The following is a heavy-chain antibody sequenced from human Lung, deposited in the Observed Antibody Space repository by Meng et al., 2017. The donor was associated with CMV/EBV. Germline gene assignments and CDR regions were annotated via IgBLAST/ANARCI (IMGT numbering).Heavy chain of an antibody. V-gene: IGHV3-7*01. CDR3: ASPRRGAFDT. CDR1: GFTFSSYW. J-gene: IGHJ3*02. D-gene: IGHD3-10*01. CDR2: IKQDGSEK. Sequence: GESXKISCAASGFTFSSYWMSWVRQAPGKGLEWVANIKQDGSEKYYVDSVKGRFTISRDNAKNSLYLQMNSLRAEDTAVYYCASPRRGAFDTWGQGTMVTVSS.